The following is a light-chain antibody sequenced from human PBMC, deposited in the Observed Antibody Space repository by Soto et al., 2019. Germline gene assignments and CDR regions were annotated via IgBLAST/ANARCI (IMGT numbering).Light chain of an antibody. CDR2: DVS. V-gene: IGLV2-14*01. Sequence: QSVLTQPASGSGSPGQSITISCTGTSSDVGGYNYVSWYQQRPGKAPKLMIYDVSNRPSGVSNRFSGSKSGNTASLTISGLQAEDEADYYCSSYTSTRGVFGTGTKVTVL. CDR1: SSDVGGYNY. J-gene: IGLJ1*01. CDR3: SSYTSTRGV.